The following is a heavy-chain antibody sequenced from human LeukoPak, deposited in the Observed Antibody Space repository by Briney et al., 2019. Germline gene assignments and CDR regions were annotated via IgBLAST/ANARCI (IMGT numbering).Heavy chain of an antibody. J-gene: IGHJ4*02. Sequence: GGSLRLSCAASGFTFSSYWMSWVRQAPGKGLEWVSNIKQDGSEKYYVDSVKGRFTISRDNAKNSLYLQMNSLRAEDTAVYYCAREMMAHRDGFDYWGQGTLVTVSS. V-gene: IGHV3-7*01. CDR2: IKQDGSEK. CDR3: AREMMAHRDGFDY. D-gene: IGHD5-24*01. CDR1: GFTFSSYW.